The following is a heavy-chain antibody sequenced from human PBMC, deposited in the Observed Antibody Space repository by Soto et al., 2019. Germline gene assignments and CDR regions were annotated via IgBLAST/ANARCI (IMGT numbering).Heavy chain of an antibody. D-gene: IGHD3-22*01. V-gene: IGHV1-18*01. CDR2: ISSFNGKT. Sequence: VQLVQSGAEVKKPGASVKVSCKASGYTFITYGISWVRQAPGQGLEWMGWISSFNGKTNYAQNVQGRVTMTTDTSTSTDYMEQRSLKSDDTAVYYCARELVTKSSGYFPFDHWGQGTLVTVSS. CDR3: ARELVTKSSGYFPFDH. CDR1: GYTFITYG. J-gene: IGHJ4*02.